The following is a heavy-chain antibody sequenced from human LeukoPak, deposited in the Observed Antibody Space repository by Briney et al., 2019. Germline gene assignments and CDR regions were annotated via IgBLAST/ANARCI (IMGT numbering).Heavy chain of an antibody. CDR1: GFSIKDYA. CDR3: AKARRTTVTTYCFDP. D-gene: IGHD4-17*01. CDR2: NSGSGGSR. J-gene: IGHJ5*02. V-gene: IGHV3-23*01. Sequence: AGGSLRLSCEASGFSIKDYALTWVRHAPGVGLEWISTNSGSGGSRYYRDSVKGGFTVSRDNSKNTVYLQMDSLRADDTALYYCAKARRTTVTTYCFDPWGQGTLVTVSS.